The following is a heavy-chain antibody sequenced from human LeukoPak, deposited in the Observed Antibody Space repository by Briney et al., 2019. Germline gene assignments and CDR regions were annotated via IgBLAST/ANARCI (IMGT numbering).Heavy chain of an antibody. CDR1: GFTFSTYA. CDR3: ARGFYGSGSTPGPYFDY. CDR2: ISGSSGTT. V-gene: IGHV3-23*01. D-gene: IGHD3-10*01. Sequence: GGSLRLSCAASGFTFSTYAMSWVRQTPGKGLKWVSAISGSSGTTYYADSVKGRFTISRDNSKNTLYLQVNNLRADDTALYYCARGFYGSGSTPGPYFDYWGQGTLVTVSS. J-gene: IGHJ4*02.